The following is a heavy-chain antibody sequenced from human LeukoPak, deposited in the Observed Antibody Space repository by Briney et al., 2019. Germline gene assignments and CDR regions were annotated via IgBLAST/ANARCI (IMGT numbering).Heavy chain of an antibody. CDR1: GYTFTGYY. J-gene: IGHJ5*02. Sequence: ASVKVSCKASGYTFTGYYMHWVRQAPGQGLEWMGWINPNSGGTNYAQKFQGRVTMTRDTSISTAYMELSRLRSDDTAVYYCARIYPRYSSSWYWFDPWGQGTLVAVSS. CDR2: INPNSGGT. D-gene: IGHD6-13*01. CDR3: ARIYPRYSSSWYWFDP. V-gene: IGHV1-2*02.